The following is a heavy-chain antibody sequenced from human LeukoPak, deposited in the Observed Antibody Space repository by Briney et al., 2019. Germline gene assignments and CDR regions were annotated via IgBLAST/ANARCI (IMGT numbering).Heavy chain of an antibody. D-gene: IGHD3-22*01. Sequence: PGGSLRLSCAASGFPFSSYSMHWVRQAPGKGLEWVSYISSSSSYIYYADSVKGRFTISRENAKNSLYLKMNSLRAEDTAVYYCARGNDSSGFYYFDYWGQGTLVTVSS. V-gene: IGHV3-21*01. CDR2: ISSSSSYI. CDR1: GFPFSSYS. J-gene: IGHJ4*02. CDR3: ARGNDSSGFYYFDY.